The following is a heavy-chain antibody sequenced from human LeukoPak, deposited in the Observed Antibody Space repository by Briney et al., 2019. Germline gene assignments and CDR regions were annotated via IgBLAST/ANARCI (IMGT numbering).Heavy chain of an antibody. CDR3: ASFTYYDFWTFPY. D-gene: IGHD3-3*01. J-gene: IGHJ4*02. CDR1: GGSISSYY. V-gene: IGHV4-59*01. CDR2: IYYSGST. Sequence: SETLSLTCTVSGGSISSYYWSWIRQPPGKGLEWIGYIYYSGSTNYNPSLKSRVTISVDTSKNQFSLKLSSVTAADTAVYYCASFTYYDFWTFPYWGQGTLVTVSS.